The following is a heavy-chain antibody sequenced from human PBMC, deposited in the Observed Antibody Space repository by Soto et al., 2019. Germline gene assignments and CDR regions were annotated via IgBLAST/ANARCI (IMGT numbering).Heavy chain of an antibody. D-gene: IGHD3-22*01. CDR2: LYYGRSA. CDR1: GDSISTYY. Sequence: QVQLQESGPGLVKPSETLSLTCAVSGDSISTYYCMWIRQPPGKGLESIGYLYYGRSANYNPSLKSRVTLPVGTSTNQCSLTLSSKTAADTAVYYCALRSMAVVPEYWGQGTLVTVSS. V-gene: IGHV4-59*01. CDR3: ALRSMAVVPEY. J-gene: IGHJ4*02.